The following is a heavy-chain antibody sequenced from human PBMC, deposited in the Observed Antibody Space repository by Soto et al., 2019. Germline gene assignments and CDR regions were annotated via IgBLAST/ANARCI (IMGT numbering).Heavy chain of an antibody. Sequence: QVQLEESGGGVVQPGRSLRLSCAASGFTFSYYGMHWVRQAPGKGLEWVAVISYDGRNKYYTDSVRGRFSISRDNSNKTMYVQMNSLRAEDTAIYYCVKGSTGTTRGYFDLWGRGTLVTVSS. CDR2: ISYDGRNK. J-gene: IGHJ2*01. CDR3: VKGSTGTTRGYFDL. CDR1: GFTFSYYG. V-gene: IGHV3-30*18. D-gene: IGHD1-1*01.